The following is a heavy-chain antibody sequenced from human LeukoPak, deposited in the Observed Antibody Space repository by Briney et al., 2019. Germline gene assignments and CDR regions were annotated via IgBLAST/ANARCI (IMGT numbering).Heavy chain of an antibody. CDR3: AREGYPYNWFDP. CDR2: IYSSGTT. CDR1: GGSISSYY. J-gene: IGHJ5*02. V-gene: IGHV4-59*01. D-gene: IGHD5-18*01. Sequence: SETLSLTCTVSGGSISSYYWNWIRQPPGKGLEWIGYIYSSGTTNYNPSLRSRVSMSVDTSKNQFSLRLSSVTAADTAVYYCAREGYPYNWFDPWGQGTLVTVSS.